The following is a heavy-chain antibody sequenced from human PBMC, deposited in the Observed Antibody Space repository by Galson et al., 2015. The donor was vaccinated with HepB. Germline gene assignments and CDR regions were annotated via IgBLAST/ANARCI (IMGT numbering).Heavy chain of an antibody. CDR1: GASISRYY. CDR2: IYYSGTT. D-gene: IGHD3-10*01. CDR3: ARQLYGSGSYYPLDY. V-gene: IGHV4-59*08. Sequence: SETLSLTCTASGASISRYYWSWIRQPPGKGLEWIAYIYYSGTTNYNPSLKSRVTISVDTSKNQFSLKLSSVTAADTAVYYCARQLYGSGSYYPLDYWGQGTLVTVSS. J-gene: IGHJ4*02.